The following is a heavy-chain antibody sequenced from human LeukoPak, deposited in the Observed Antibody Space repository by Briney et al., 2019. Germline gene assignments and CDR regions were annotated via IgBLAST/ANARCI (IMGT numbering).Heavy chain of an antibody. CDR3: ARDRVGLVPGITRY. J-gene: IGHJ4*02. Sequence: GGSLRLSCAASGFTFSHYYMTWVRQAPGKGLERVANVNQDGSEEYYVDSVKGRFTISRDNAKDSLYLHMNSLRAEDTGVYYCARDRVGLVPGITRYWGQGTLVTVSS. D-gene: IGHD1-7*01. CDR1: GFTFSHYY. V-gene: IGHV3-7*01. CDR2: VNQDGSEE.